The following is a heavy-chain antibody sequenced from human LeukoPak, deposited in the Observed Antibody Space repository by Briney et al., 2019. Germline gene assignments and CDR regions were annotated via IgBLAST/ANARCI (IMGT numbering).Heavy chain of an antibody. J-gene: IGHJ4*02. CDR3: ARKVATINPFDY. D-gene: IGHD5-24*01. Sequence: PSETLSLTCTVSGGSLSPYCWSWIRQPPGKGLEWIGYIYYSGSTNYNPSLKSRVTMSVDTSKNQFSLELTSVTAADTAVYYCARKVATINPFDYWGQGTLVSVSS. CDR1: GGSLSPYC. V-gene: IGHV4-59*08. CDR2: IYYSGST.